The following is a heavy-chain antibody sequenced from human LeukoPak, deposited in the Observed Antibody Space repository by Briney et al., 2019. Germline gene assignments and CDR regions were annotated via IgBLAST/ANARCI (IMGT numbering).Heavy chain of an antibody. J-gene: IGHJ6*02. CDR1: GFTVSSNY. D-gene: IGHD6-19*01. CDR2: IYSGGST. Sequence: RSGGSLRLSCAASGFTVSSNYMSWVRQAPGKGLEWVSVIYSGGSTYYADSVKGRFTISRDNSKNTLYLQMNSLRAEDTAVYYCARDSSGNPRAAYYYYYGMDVWGQGTTVTVSS. CDR3: ARDSSGNPRAAYYYYYGMDV. V-gene: IGHV3-66*01.